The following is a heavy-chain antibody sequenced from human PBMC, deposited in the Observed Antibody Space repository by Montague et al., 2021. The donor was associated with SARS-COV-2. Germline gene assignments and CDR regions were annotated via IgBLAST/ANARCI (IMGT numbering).Heavy chain of an antibody. J-gene: IGHJ5*02. Sequence: SETLSLTCAVYRGSFSDYYWTWIRQSPEKGLEWIGEISHSADTNYNPSLNSRVSMSMDTSNNQFSLRLDSVTAADTAVYYCARDRVVDRARSGEAWIGPWGQGTLVTVSA. CDR3: ARDRVVDRARSGEAWIGP. D-gene: IGHD3-3*01. V-gene: IGHV4-34*01. CDR1: RGSFSDYY. CDR2: ISHSADT.